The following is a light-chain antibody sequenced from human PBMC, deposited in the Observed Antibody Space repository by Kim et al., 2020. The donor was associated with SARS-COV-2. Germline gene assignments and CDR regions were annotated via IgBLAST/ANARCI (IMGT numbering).Light chain of an antibody. CDR2: DVT. CDR1: NSDVGSDNY. J-gene: IGLJ2*01. V-gene: IGLV2-14*01. CDR3: SSYTTSNTVI. Sequence: QSALTQPASVSGSPGQSITIPCIGTNSDVGSDNYVSWYQQHPGKAPKLMVYDVTKRPSGVSNRFSGSKSGNTASLTISGLLAADEAHYYCSSYTTSNTVIFGGGTQLTVL.